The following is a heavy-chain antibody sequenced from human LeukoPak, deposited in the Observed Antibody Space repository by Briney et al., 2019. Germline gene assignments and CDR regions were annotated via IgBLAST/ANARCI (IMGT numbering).Heavy chain of an antibody. J-gene: IGHJ4*02. Sequence: PGGSLRLSCAASGFTFSSYAMHWVRQAPGKGLEWVSLISWDGGSTYYADSVKGRFTISRDNSKNSLYLQMNSLRAEDTALYYCAKDNKGNDYWGQGTLVTVSS. CDR2: ISWDGGST. CDR3: AKDNKGNDY. CDR1: GFTFSSYA. V-gene: IGHV3-43D*03. D-gene: IGHD3-10*01.